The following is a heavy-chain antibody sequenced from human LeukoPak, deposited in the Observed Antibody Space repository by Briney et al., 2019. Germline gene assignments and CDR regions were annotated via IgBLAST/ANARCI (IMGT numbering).Heavy chain of an antibody. D-gene: IGHD6-19*01. V-gene: IGHV1-8*01. CDR1: GYTFTTDD. J-gene: IGHJ4*02. Sequence: ASVKVSCKASGYTFTTDDINWVRQASGRGLEWMGLTSPGTGKTRYPQKFQGRVTVTRDTSINTVYMELSSLRSEDTAIYYCARVFGQWLAVDWGQGTPVTVSS. CDR2: TSPGTGKT. CDR3: ARVFGQWLAVD.